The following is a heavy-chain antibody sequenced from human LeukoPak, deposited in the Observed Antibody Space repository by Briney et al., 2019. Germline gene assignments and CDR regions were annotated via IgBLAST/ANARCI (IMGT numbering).Heavy chain of an antibody. CDR1: GFTFSSYS. J-gene: IGHJ5*02. Sequence: GGSLRLSCAASGFTFSSYSMNWVRQAPGKGLEWVSSISSSSSYIYYADSVKGRFTISRDNAKNSLNLQMNSLRAEDTAVYYCARARKVLRFLEWLVDNWFDPRGQGTLVTVSS. V-gene: IGHV3-21*01. CDR3: ARARKVLRFLEWLVDNWFDP. CDR2: ISSSSSYI. D-gene: IGHD3-3*01.